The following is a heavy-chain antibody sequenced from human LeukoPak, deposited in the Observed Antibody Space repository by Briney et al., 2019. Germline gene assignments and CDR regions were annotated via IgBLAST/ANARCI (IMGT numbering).Heavy chain of an antibody. J-gene: IGHJ3*02. CDR1: GFTFSSYS. V-gene: IGHV3-21*01. D-gene: IGHD2-21*02. CDR3: ARMDGGILLFSDAFDI. CDR2: ISSSSSYI. Sequence: GGSLRLSCAASGFTFSSYSMNWVRQAPGKGLEWVSSISSSSSYIYYADSVKGRFTISRDNAKNSLYLQMNSLRAEDTAVYYCARMDGGILLFSDAFDIWGQGTMVTVSS.